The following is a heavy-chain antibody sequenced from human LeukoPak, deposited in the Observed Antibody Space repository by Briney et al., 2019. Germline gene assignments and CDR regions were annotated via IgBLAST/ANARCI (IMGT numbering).Heavy chain of an antibody. D-gene: IGHD3-10*01. CDR2: ISGSGGST. V-gene: IGHV3-23*01. CDR1: GFTFSSYA. Sequence: GGSLRLSCAASGFTFSSYAMSWIRQAPGKGLEWVSAISGSGGSTYYADSVKGRFTISRDNSKNTLYLQMNSLRAEDTAVYYCARPPMVRGVIPYYFDYWGQGTLVTVSS. J-gene: IGHJ4*02. CDR3: ARPPMVRGVIPYYFDY.